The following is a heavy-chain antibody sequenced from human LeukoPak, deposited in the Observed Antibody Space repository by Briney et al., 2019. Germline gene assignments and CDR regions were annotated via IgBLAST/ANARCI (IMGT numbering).Heavy chain of an antibody. J-gene: IGHJ4*02. CDR2: IYPGDSDT. D-gene: IGHD2-21*01. Sequence: GESLKISCKGSGYSFTSYWIGWVRQMPGKSLEWMGIIYPGDSDTRYSPSFQGQVTISADRSISTAYLQWSSLKASDTAMYYCVREMGVVIRSNAFDSWGQGTLVTVSS. V-gene: IGHV5-51*01. CDR1: GYSFTSYW. CDR3: VREMGVVIRSNAFDS.